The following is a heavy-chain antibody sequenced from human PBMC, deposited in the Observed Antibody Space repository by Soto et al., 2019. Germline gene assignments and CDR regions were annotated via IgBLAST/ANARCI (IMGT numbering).Heavy chain of an antibody. CDR1: GFSLSTTGVG. Sequence: QITLKESGPTLVKPTQTLTLTCTFSGFSLSTTGVGVAWIRQPPGKSLEWLALIYWKDYKRYSPSLESRLSITKDTSKHQVVLTVTNVDAVDTATYYFALLKLVRPEMTRADGYWGQGTLVTVSS. CDR3: ALLKLVRPEMTRADGY. J-gene: IGHJ4*02. V-gene: IGHV2-5*01. CDR2: IYWKDYK. D-gene: IGHD2-8*02.